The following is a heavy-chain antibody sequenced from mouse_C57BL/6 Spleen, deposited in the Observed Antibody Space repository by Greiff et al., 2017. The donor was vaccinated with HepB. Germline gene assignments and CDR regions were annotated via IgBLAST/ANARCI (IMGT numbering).Heavy chain of an antibody. CDR2: IDPEAGDT. J-gene: IGHJ3*01. D-gene: IGHD2-2*01. CDR3: TTGYPWFAY. CDR1: GFNIKDYY. Sequence: VQLQQSGAELVRPGASVKLSCTASGFNIKDYYMNWVKQRPEQGLEWIGRIDPEAGDTEYAPNVQGKATMTADTSSNTVYLQLSSLTSEDTAVYYCTTGYPWFAYWGQGTLVTVSA. V-gene: IGHV14-1*01.